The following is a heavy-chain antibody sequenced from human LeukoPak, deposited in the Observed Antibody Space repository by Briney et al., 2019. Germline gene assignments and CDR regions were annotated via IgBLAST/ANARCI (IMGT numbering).Heavy chain of an antibody. CDR1: GGSISSGGYY. CDR2: IYYSGST. Sequence: PSQTLSLTCTVSGGSISSGGYYWSWIRQHPGKGLEWTGYIYYSGSTYYNPSLKSRVTISVDTSKNQFSLKLSSVTAADTAVYYCARGGHSSSWYISGYYYYYYMDVWGKGPRSPSP. D-gene: IGHD6-13*01. J-gene: IGHJ6*03. V-gene: IGHV4-31*03. CDR3: ARGGHSSSWYISGYYYYYYMDV.